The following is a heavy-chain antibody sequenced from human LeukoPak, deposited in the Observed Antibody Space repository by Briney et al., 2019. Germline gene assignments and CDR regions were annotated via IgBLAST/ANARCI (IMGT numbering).Heavy chain of an antibody. CDR3: ARGTPVKYWFDP. CDR1: GYTFTGYY. CDR2: INPNSGGT. V-gene: IGHV1-2*02. Sequence: ASVKVSCKASGYTFTGYYMHWVRQAPGQGLEWMGWINPNSGGTNYAQKFQGRVTMTRDTSISTAYMELSRLRSDDTAVYYCARGTPVKYWFDPWSQGTLVTVSS. D-gene: IGHD4-23*01. J-gene: IGHJ5*02.